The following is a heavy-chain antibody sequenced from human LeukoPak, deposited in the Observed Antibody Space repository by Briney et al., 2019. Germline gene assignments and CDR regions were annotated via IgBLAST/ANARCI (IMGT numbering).Heavy chain of an antibody. J-gene: IGHJ6*03. CDR2: INPNSGGT. CDR1: GYTFTGYY. V-gene: IGHV1-2*02. Sequence: ASVKVSCKASGYTFTGYYMHWVRQAPGQGLEWMGWINPNSGGTNYAQKFQGRVTMTRDTSISTAYMELSRLRSDDTAVYYCARDGGEDGYNYYYYYYMDVWGKGTTVTISS. CDR3: ARDGGEDGYNYYYYYYMDV. D-gene: IGHD5-24*01.